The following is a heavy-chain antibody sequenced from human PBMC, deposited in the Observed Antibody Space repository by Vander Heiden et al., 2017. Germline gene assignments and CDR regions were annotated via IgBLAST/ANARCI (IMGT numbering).Heavy chain of an antibody. V-gene: IGHV3-23*01. J-gene: IGHJ5*02. D-gene: IGHD6-19*01. Sequence: EVQLLESGGNLVQPGGSLRLSCAASRFAFSTYAMNWVRQAPGKGLEWVSAISDRGDTTYYADSVKGRFTISRDNSKDTLFLQMNSLRVEDTAVYYCAKDRLGSYTSGWSNCFDPWGPGTLVTVSS. CDR3: AKDRLGSYTSGWSNCFDP. CDR2: ISDRGDTT. CDR1: RFAFSTYA.